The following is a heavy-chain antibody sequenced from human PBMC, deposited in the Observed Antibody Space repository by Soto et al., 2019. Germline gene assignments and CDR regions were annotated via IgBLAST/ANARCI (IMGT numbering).Heavy chain of an antibody. V-gene: IGHV4-59*01. CDR2: IYYSGGT. D-gene: IGHD1-1*01. CDR1: GGSIRSDS. Sequence: PSETLSLTCTVSGGSIRSDSWSWIRQPPGKGLEWVGYIYYSGGTSYSPPLKSRVTISVDTSKNQFSLKLSSVTTADTAMYYCATLNWNNYFDSWGQGTLVTVSS. J-gene: IGHJ4*02. CDR3: ATLNWNNYFDS.